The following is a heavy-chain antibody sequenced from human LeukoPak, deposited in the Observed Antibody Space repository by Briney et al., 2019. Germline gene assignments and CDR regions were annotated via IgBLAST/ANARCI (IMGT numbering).Heavy chain of an antibody. Sequence: GGSLRLSCAASGLTFSNFGMSWVRQAPGKGLEWVSTISRNSRIYYADSVKGRFTIPRDNAKDSLYLQMNSLRAEDTAVYYCAKAGYWGQGTLVTVSS. J-gene: IGHJ4*02. CDR3: AKAGY. CDR1: GLTFSNFG. V-gene: IGHV3-69-1*01. CDR2: ISRNSRI.